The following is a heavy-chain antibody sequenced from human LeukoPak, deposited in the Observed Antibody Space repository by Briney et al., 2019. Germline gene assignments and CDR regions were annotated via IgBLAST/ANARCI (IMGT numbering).Heavy chain of an antibody. CDR2: IYYSGST. CDR3: AGGYSSGWYYFDY. Sequence: SETLSLTCTVSGGSISSSSYYWGWIRQPPGKGLEWIGSIYYSGSTYYNPSLKSRVTISVDTSKNQFSLKLSSVTAADTAVYYRAGGYSSGWYYFDYWGQGTLVTVSS. J-gene: IGHJ4*02. CDR1: GGSISSSSYY. D-gene: IGHD6-19*01. V-gene: IGHV4-39*01.